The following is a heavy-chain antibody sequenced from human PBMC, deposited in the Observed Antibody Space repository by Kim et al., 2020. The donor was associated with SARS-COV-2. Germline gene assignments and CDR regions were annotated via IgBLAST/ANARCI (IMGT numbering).Heavy chain of an antibody. Sequence: GGSLRLSCAASGFTFDDYAMHWVRQAPGKGLEWVSGISWNSGSIGYADSVKGRFTISRDNAKNSLYLQMNSLRAEDTALYYCAKDFGRFGELLHPLRYFDLWGRGTLVTVSS. D-gene: IGHD3-10*01. V-gene: IGHV3-9*01. CDR1: GFTFDDYA. CDR3: AKDFGRFGELLHPLRYFDL. CDR2: ISWNSGSI. J-gene: IGHJ2*01.